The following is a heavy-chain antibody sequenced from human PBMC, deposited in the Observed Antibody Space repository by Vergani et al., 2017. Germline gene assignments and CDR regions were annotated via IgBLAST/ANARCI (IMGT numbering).Heavy chain of an antibody. CDR1: GGSISSYY. J-gene: IGHJ4*02. CDR2: IYYSGST. D-gene: IGHD2-2*01. Sequence: QVQLQESGPGLVKPSETLSLTCTVFGGSISSYYWSWIRQPPGKGLEWIGYIYYSGSTNYNPSLKSRVTISVDTSKNQFSLKLSSVTAADTAVYYCARAPALDYWGQGTLVTVSS. CDR3: ARAPALDY. V-gene: IGHV4-59*01.